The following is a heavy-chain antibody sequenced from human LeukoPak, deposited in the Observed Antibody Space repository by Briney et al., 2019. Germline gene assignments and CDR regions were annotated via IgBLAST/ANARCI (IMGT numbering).Heavy chain of an antibody. CDR3: ARVGPDCSSTSCSLGA. Sequence: ASVKVSCKASGYTFTGYYMHWVRQAPGQGLEWMGWINPNSGGTNYAQKFQGRVTMTRDTSISTAYMELGRLRSDDTAVYYCARVGPDCSSTSCSLGAWGQGTLVTVSS. CDR1: GYTFTGYY. V-gene: IGHV1-2*02. D-gene: IGHD2-2*01. J-gene: IGHJ5*02. CDR2: INPNSGGT.